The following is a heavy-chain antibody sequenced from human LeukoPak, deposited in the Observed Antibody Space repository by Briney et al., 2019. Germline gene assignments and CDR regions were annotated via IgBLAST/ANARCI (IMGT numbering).Heavy chain of an antibody. V-gene: IGHV1-18*01. CDR3: ARENLKYYDFWSGYYTWDYYYGMDV. J-gene: IGHJ6*02. CDR2: ISAYNGNT. Sequence: ASVKVSCKASGYTFTSYGISWVRQAPGQALEWMGWISAYNGNTNYSQKLQGRVTMTTDTSTSTAYMELRSLRSDDTAVYYCARENLKYYDFWSGYYTWDYYYGMDVWGQGTTVTVSS. CDR1: GYTFTSYG. D-gene: IGHD3-3*01.